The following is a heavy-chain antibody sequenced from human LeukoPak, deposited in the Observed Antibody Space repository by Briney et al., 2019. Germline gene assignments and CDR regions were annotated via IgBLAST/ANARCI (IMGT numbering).Heavy chain of an antibody. CDR3: AGGLARSLDV. D-gene: IGHD3/OR15-3a*01. V-gene: IGHV1-45*02. CDR1: EYTFTYRY. Sequence: TGASVKVSCKASEYTFTYRYLHLVRQAPGQALEWMEWITPFNGNTNYAQKFQDRVTITRDRSMSTAYMELSSLRSEDTAMYYCAGGLARSLDVWGQGTTVTVSS. J-gene: IGHJ6*02. CDR2: ITPFNGNT.